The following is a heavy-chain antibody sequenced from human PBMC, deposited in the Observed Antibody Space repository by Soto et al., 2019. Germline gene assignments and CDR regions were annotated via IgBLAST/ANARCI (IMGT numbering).Heavy chain of an antibody. J-gene: IGHJ5*02. D-gene: IGHD3-3*01. V-gene: IGHV3-23*01. CDR1: GFTFSSYA. CDR2: ISGGGGST. Sequence: GGSLRLSCAASGFTFSSYAMSWVRRAPGKGLEWVSLISGGGGSTYYADSVKGRFTIFRENSNNTLFLQMNSLRADDTAVYYCANREVTISPPVAPLNWFDPWGQGTLVTV. CDR3: ANREVTISPPVAPLNWFDP.